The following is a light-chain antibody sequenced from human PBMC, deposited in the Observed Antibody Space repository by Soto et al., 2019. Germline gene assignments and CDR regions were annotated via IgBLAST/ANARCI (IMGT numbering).Light chain of an antibody. Sequence: DIQITQSPSTLSSSVGDRVTITCRASQSISRGLAWYQQKPGKAPNLLIYDASTLESGVPSRFSGSGSGTEFTLTISCLHPDDFATYYCQHYSSVWAFGQGTKVDIK. CDR2: DAS. CDR3: QHYSSVWA. J-gene: IGKJ1*01. V-gene: IGKV1-5*01. CDR1: QSISRG.